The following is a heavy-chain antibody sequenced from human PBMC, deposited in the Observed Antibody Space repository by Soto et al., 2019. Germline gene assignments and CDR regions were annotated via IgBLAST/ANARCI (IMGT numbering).Heavy chain of an antibody. CDR1: GGSISSGGYY. Sequence: SETLSLTCTVSGGSISSGGYYWSWIRQHPGKGLEWIGYIYYSGSTYYNPSLKSRVTISVDTSKNQFSLKLSSVTAADTAVYYCARRPVPAAITWFDPWGQGTLVTVSS. V-gene: IGHV4-31*03. CDR2: IYYSGST. CDR3: ARRPVPAAITWFDP. D-gene: IGHD2-2*01. J-gene: IGHJ5*02.